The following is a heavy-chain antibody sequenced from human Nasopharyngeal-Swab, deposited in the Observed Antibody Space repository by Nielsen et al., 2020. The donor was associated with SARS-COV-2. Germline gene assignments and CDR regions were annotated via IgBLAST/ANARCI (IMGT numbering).Heavy chain of an antibody. Sequence: GESLKISCAAFGFMFSIYVMSWVRQAPGKRLQWVSAISGSGGSTYYADSVKGRFTISRDNSKNTLYLQMNSLRAEDTAVYYCAKEYSSSWYRTWFDPWGQGTLVTVSS. CDR1: GFMFSIYV. J-gene: IGHJ5*02. D-gene: IGHD6-13*01. V-gene: IGHV3-23*01. CDR3: AKEYSSSWYRTWFDP. CDR2: ISGSGGST.